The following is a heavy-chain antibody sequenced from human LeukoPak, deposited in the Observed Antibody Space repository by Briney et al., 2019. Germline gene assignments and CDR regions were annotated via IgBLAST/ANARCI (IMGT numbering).Heavy chain of an antibody. D-gene: IGHD3-3*01. CDR3: ARGVTIFGVAGPNDAFDI. J-gene: IGHJ3*02. CDR2: IYTSGST. Sequence: PSESLSLTCTVSGDSISIYYWSWIRQPAGKGLEWIGRIYTSGSTNYNPSLKSRVTMSVDTSKNQFSLKLSSVTAADTAVYYCARGVTIFGVAGPNDAFDIWGQGTMVTVSS. V-gene: IGHV4-4*07. CDR1: GDSISIYY.